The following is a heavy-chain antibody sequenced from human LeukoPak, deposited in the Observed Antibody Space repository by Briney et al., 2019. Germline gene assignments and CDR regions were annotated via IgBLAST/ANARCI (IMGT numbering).Heavy chain of an antibody. D-gene: IGHD3-10*02. J-gene: IGHJ4*02. CDR1: GYTFSSYG. V-gene: IGHV1-18*01. CDR3: ARDPDRLGSQY. Sequence: ASVKVSCKASGYTFSSYGISRVRQAPGQGLEWMGWISAYNGNTNYAQKLQGRVTMTTDTSTSTAYMELRSLRSDDTAVYYCARDPDRLGSQYWGQGTLVTVSS. CDR2: ISAYNGNT.